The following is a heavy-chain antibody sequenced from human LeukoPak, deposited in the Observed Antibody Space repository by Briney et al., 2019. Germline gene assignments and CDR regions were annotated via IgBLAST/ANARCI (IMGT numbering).Heavy chain of an antibody. D-gene: IGHD5-12*01. CDR2: INPSGGST. Sequence: ASVKVSCKASGYTFTSYYMHWVREAPGQGLEWMGIINPSGGSTSYAQKFQGRVTMTRDTSISTAYMELSRLRSDDTAVYYCARGGSVDIVATIYYWGQGTLVTVSS. V-gene: IGHV1-46*01. J-gene: IGHJ4*02. CDR3: ARGGSVDIVATIYY. CDR1: GYTFTSYY.